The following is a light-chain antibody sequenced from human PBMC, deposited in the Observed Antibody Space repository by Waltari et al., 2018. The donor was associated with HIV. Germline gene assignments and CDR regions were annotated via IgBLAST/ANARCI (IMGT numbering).Light chain of an antibody. CDR1: SGHSSYA. CDR3: QTWGPGIQV. CDR2: LNSDGSH. Sequence: QLVLTQSPSASASLGASVKLTCTLSSGHSSYAIAWHQQQPEKGPRYLMKLNSDGSHSKGDGIPDRFSGSSSWAERYLTSSSPQSEDESYYYCQTWGPGIQVFGGGTKLTVL. V-gene: IGLV4-69*01. J-gene: IGLJ2*01.